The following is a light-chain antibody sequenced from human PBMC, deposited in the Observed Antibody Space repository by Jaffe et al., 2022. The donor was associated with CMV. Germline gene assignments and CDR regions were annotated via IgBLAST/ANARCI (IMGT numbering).Light chain of an antibody. CDR2: YNS. CDR1: NIGVRS. Sequence: SYVLTQAPSVSLAPGETARITCGGNNIGVRSVHWYQQKPGQAPMLVIRYNSDRPSGIAERFSGSNSGNTATLTISRVEVGDEAEYFCQVWESGGEHVIFGGGTKLTVL. CDR3: QVWESGGEHVI. J-gene: IGLJ2*01. V-gene: IGLV3-21*01.